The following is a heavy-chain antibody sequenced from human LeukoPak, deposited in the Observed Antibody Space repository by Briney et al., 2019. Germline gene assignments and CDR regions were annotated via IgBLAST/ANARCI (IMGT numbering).Heavy chain of an antibody. D-gene: IGHD5-24*01. V-gene: IGHV1-46*01. CDR2: INPSGGST. CDR1: GYTFTSYY. Sequence: GASVKVSCKASGYTFTSYYMHWVRQAPGQGLEWMGIINPSGGSTSYAQKFQGRVTMTRDTSTSTAYMELSSLRSEDTAVYYCARDGYNLDYYYYMDVWGKGTTVTVSS. J-gene: IGHJ6*03. CDR3: ARDGYNLDYYYYMDV.